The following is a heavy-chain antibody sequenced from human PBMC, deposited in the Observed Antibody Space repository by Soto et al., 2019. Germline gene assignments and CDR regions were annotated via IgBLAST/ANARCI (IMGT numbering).Heavy chain of an antibody. V-gene: IGHV4-31*03. Sequence: SETLSLTCTVSGGSISNVNYYWSWIRQYPGKGLEWIGNIYYSGSTDYNPSLKSRVTMSVDTSKNQFSLNLSSVTAADTAVYYCARVGRCSSIRCFWFDPWGQGALVTVSS. J-gene: IGHJ5*02. D-gene: IGHD2-2*01. CDR3: ARVGRCSSIRCFWFDP. CDR1: GGSISNVNYY. CDR2: IYYSGST.